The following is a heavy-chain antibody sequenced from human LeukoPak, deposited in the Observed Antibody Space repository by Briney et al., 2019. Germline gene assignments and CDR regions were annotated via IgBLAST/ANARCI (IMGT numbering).Heavy chain of an antibody. CDR3: ARDRTFSPPAVFNI. D-gene: IGHD2/OR15-2a*01. V-gene: IGHV1-69*05. CDR2: IIPIFGSP. Sequence: SVKVSCKASGGTFSTYSASWVRQAPGQGLEWMGGIIPIFGSPNYAQKFQGRLTITTDESTSTVYMELSSLRSEDTAVYYCARDRTFSPPAVFNIGAKGKRAPVS. CDR1: GGTFSTYS. J-gene: IGHJ3*02.